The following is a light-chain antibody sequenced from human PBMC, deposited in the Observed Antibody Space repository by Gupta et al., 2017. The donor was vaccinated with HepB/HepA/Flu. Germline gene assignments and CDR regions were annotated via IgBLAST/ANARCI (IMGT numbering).Light chain of an antibody. CDR3: QQANSFPIT. V-gene: IGKV1-12*01. Sequence: DIQLTQSPSSVSASVGDRVTISCRASQGISNWLAWYQQKPGKSPKLLIYAASSVQSGVPSRFSGSGSGTDFTLTISSLHPEDFATYYCQQANSFPITFGQGTRLEIK. J-gene: IGKJ5*01. CDR2: AAS. CDR1: QGISNW.